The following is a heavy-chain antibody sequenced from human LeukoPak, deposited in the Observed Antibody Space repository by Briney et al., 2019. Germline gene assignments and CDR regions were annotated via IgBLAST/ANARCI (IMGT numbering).Heavy chain of an antibody. V-gene: IGHV4-4*02. J-gene: IGHJ4*02. CDR3: ARQENYYYDSSGYPLFDY. Sequence: SETLSLTCAVSGGSISSSNWWSWVRQPPGKGLEWIGEIYHSGSTNYNPSLKSRVTISVDTSKNQFSLKLSSVTAADTAVYYCARQENYYYDSSGYPLFDYWGQGTLVTVSS. CDR2: IYHSGST. D-gene: IGHD3-22*01. CDR1: GGSISSSNW.